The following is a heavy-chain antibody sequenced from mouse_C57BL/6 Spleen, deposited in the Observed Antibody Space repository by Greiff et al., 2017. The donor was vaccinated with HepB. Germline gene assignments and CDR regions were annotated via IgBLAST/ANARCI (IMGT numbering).Heavy chain of an antibody. CDR3: AKGGYDWNAMDY. V-gene: IGHV2-4*01. J-gene: IGHJ4*01. D-gene: IGHD2-4*01. Sequence: VQLQQSGPGLVQPSQSLSITCTVSGFSLTSYGVHWVRQPPGKGLEWLGVIWSGGSTDYNAAFISRLSISKDNSKSQVFFKMNSLQADDTAIYYCAKGGYDWNAMDYWGQGTSVTVSS. CDR1: GFSLTSYG. CDR2: IWSGGST.